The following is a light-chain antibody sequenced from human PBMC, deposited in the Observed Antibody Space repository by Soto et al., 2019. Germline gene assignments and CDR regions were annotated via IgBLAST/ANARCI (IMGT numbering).Light chain of an antibody. V-gene: IGLV2-14*01. CDR1: GSDVGGYDY. CDR3: SSYTSRSTYV. CDR2: EVT. J-gene: IGLJ1*01. Sequence: QSVLAQPASVSGSPGQSITISCTGTGSDVGGYDYVSWYQHHPGKAPKVMIYEVTNRPSGVSNRFSGSKSGNTASLTISGLLAEDGADYYCSSYTSRSTYVFGTGTKVTVL.